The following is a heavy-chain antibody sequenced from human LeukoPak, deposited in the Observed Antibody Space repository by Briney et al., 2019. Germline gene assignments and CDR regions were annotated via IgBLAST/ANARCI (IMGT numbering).Heavy chain of an antibody. D-gene: IGHD6-19*01. Sequence: PGGSLRLSCAASGFTFSDYYMSWIRQAPGKGLEWVSYISSSGSTIYYADSVKGRFTISRDNAKNSLCLQMNSLRAEDTAVYYCASHSSGWYSRRYFDYWGQGTLVTVSS. J-gene: IGHJ4*02. CDR3: ASHSSGWYSRRYFDY. CDR2: ISSSGSTI. V-gene: IGHV3-11*01. CDR1: GFTFSDYY.